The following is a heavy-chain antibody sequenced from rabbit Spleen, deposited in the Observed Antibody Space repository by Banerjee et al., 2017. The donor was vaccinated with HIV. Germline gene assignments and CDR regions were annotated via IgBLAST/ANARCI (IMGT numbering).Heavy chain of an antibody. D-gene: IGHD3-3*01. Sequence: QSLEESGGDLVQPEGSLTLTCTASGFSFNKNYYMCWVRQAPGKGLEWIACIYGGDGSSTAYASWAKGRFTVSKTSSTTVTLQITSLTAADTATYFCARDLVVAIGWNFNLWGPGTLVTVS. V-gene: IGHV1S40*01. CDR3: ARDLVVAIGWNFNL. J-gene: IGHJ4*01. CDR2: IYGGDGSST. CDR1: GFSFNKNYY.